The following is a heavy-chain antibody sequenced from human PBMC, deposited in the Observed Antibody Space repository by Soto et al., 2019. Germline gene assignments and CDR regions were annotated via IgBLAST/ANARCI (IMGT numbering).Heavy chain of an antibody. CDR1: GYTFTSYG. V-gene: IGHV1-18*01. CDR3: ARDHGSGKNLGRWEDY. J-gene: IGHJ4*02. CDR2: ISAYNGNT. Sequence: QVQLEQSGAEVKKPGASVKVSCKASGYTFTSYGISWVRQAPGQGLEWMGWISAYNGNTNYAQKLQGRVIMTRDTSTSTTYMELRSLRSDDTAVYYCARDHGSGKNLGRWEDYWGQGTLVTVSS. D-gene: IGHD3-10*01.